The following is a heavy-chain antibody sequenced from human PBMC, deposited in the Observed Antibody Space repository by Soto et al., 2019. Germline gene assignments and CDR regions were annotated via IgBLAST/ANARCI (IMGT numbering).Heavy chain of an antibody. CDR1: EFTFCSYA. D-gene: IGHD2-21*02. CDR2: ISGSGGST. Sequence: GSLRLSCAASEFTFCSYAMSWVRQAPGKGLEWVSSISGSGGSTYYSDSVKGRFTISRDNSKNTLYLKMNSLRAEDTAVYHCAKDPTVVTPSFWGQGTLVTVSS. CDR3: AKDPTVVTPSF. V-gene: IGHV3-23*01. J-gene: IGHJ4*02.